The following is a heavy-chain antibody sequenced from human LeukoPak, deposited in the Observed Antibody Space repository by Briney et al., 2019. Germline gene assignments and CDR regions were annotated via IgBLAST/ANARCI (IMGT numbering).Heavy chain of an antibody. J-gene: IGHJ3*01. D-gene: IGHD2-15*01. CDR2: MFSPSST. V-gene: IGHV3-53*01. CDR3: DRARYCSAGHCHGHAFDL. CDR1: GVTGSSNY. Sequence: GGSLRLSCTAAGVTGSSNYMIWGRRSPREGLEWWSMMFSPSSTDYADSVTVRFLISRAHYKTTLYLQLHSMRAEATDAYYCDRARYCSAGHCHGHAFDLWGQGTMVTVSS.